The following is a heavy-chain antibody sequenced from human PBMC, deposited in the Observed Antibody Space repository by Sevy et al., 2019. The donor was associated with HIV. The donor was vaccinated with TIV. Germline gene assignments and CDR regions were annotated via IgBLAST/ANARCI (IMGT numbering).Heavy chain of an antibody. V-gene: IGHV3-48*03. D-gene: IGHD4-17*01. CDR2: ISNSGTAI. CDR3: ARDLPPSATTVAHFDC. Sequence: GGSLRLSCAASGFTFSSYEMNWVRQAPGKGLKWVSYISNSGTAIYYSDSVKGRFTISRDNARNSLFLQMNSLRAEDTAVYYCARDLPPSATTVAHFDCWGQGTLVTVSS. CDR1: GFTFSSYE. J-gene: IGHJ4*02.